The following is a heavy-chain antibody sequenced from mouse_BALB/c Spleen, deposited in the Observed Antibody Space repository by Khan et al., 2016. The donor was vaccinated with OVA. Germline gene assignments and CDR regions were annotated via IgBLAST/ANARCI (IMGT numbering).Heavy chain of an antibody. V-gene: IGHV14-3*02. CDR1: GFNIKDTY. Sequence: VQLKESGAELVKPGASVKLSCTASGFNIKDTYMHWVKQRSEQGLEWIGRIDPANGNTKYDPKFQGKATITADTSSNTAYLQLSSLTSEDTAVYYCDRINAWGQGTTVTVSS. CDR3: DRINA. J-gene: IGHJ2*01. CDR2: IDPANGNT.